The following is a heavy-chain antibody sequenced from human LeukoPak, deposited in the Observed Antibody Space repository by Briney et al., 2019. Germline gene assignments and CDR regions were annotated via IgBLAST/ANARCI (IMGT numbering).Heavy chain of an antibody. J-gene: IGHJ4*02. CDR3: AKSPLGYQLFFDY. CDR1: GFTFNNYA. D-gene: IGHD3-16*01. V-gene: IGHV3-23*01. CDR2: ISGSGGST. Sequence: GGSLRLSCAVSGFTFNNYAMTWVRQAPGKGLEWVSRISGSGGSTYYADSVKGRFTISRDNSKNTLYLQMNSLRAEDTAVYYCAKSPLGYQLFFDYWGQGTLVTVSS.